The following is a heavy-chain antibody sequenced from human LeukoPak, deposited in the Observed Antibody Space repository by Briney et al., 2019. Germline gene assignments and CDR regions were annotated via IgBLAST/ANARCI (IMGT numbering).Heavy chain of an antibody. Sequence: GGSLRLSCAASGFTFSTYRMNWVRQAPGKGLEWVSYIDTRSSTIYYADSVKGRFTISRDNVKNSLYLQMNSLRAEDTAVYYCARELPGDFDYWGQGTLVTVSS. CDR3: ARELPGDFDY. V-gene: IGHV3-48*04. D-gene: IGHD3-10*01. J-gene: IGHJ4*02. CDR1: GFTFSTYR. CDR2: IDTRSSTI.